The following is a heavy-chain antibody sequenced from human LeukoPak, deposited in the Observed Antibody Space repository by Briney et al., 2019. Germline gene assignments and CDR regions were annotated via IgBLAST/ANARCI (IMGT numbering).Heavy chain of an antibody. Sequence: SETLSLTCTVSGGSISSYDWSWIRQPAGKGLEWIGRIYTSGSTNYNPSLKSRVTMSVDTSRNQFSLKLSSVTAADTAVYYCARGSLAARRYYYYMDVWGKGTTVTVSS. D-gene: IGHD6-6*01. V-gene: IGHV4-4*07. CDR1: GGSISSYD. CDR2: IYTSGST. CDR3: ARGSLAARRYYYYMDV. J-gene: IGHJ6*03.